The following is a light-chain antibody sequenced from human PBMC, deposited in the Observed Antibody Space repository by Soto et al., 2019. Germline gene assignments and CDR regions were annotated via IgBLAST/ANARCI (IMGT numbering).Light chain of an antibody. CDR2: DAS. Sequence: EIVLTQSPVTMSLSPGERATLSCRASQSVSSSSLARYQHKPGQAPRLLIYDASSRATGIPDRFSGSGSGTDFTLTISRLEPEDFAVYYCQQYGNSPLTFGPGTKVDIK. V-gene: IGKV3-20*01. CDR3: QQYGNSPLT. J-gene: IGKJ3*01. CDR1: QSVSSSS.